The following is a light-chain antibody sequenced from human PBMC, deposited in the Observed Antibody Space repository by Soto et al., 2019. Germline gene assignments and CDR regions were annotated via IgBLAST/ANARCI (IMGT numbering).Light chain of an antibody. CDR1: QSVSIW. CDR3: QQYKNYLT. CDR2: GAS. Sequence: DIQMTQSPSTLSAYVGDRVTFTCRASQSVSIWLAWYQQKPGKAPKLLISGASTLESGVPSRFSGSGSGTEFTLTISILQPDDFATYYCQQYKNYLTFGQGTKV. J-gene: IGKJ1*01. V-gene: IGKV1-5*01.